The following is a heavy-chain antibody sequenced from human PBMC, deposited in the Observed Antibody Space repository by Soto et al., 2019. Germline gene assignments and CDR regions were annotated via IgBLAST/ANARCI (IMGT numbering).Heavy chain of an antibody. J-gene: IGHJ4*02. CDR2: INAANGNT. D-gene: IGHD3-22*01. Sequence: ASVKVSCKASGYIFSTYTMHWVRQAPGQRLEWMGWINAANGNTKYSQNFQGRVTISRDTSASTAYLELSSLRSEDTAVYYCARVSFETSGYADYWGQGTLVTISS. V-gene: IGHV1-3*01. CDR3: ARVSFETSGYADY. CDR1: GYIFSTYT.